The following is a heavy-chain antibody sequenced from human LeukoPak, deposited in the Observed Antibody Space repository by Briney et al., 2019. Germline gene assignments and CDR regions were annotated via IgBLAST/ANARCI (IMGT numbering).Heavy chain of an antibody. D-gene: IGHD2-21*01. CDR2: ICGDDGRT. CDR3: AKGAGGSCYSPTDY. V-gene: IGHV3-23*01. Sequence: RPGGSLRLSCAASGFSFSSYALHWVRQAPGKGLEWVSSICGDDGRTYYADSVKGRSTISRDISKNTLYLQVNGLRVEDTAVYYCAKGAGGSCYSPTDYWGQGTLVTVSS. J-gene: IGHJ4*02. CDR1: GFSFSSYA.